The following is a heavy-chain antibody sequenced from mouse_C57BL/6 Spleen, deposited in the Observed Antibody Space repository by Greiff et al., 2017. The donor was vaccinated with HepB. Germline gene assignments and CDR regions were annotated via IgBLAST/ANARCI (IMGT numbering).Heavy chain of an antibody. CDR2: ISYDGSN. D-gene: IGHD2-1*01. V-gene: IGHV3-6*01. CDR1: GYSITSGYY. J-gene: IGHJ1*03. CDR3: ARGGGNRYWYFDV. Sequence: EVKLVESGPGLVKPSQSLSLTCSVTGYSITSGYYWNWIRQFPGNKLEWMGYISYDGSNNYNPSLKNRISITRDTSKNQFFLKLNSVTTEDTATYYCARGGGNRYWYFDVWGTGTTVTVSS.